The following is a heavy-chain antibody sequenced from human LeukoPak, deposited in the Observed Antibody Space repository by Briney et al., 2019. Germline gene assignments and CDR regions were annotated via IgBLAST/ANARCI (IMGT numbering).Heavy chain of an antibody. CDR1: GGTFSSYA. V-gene: IGHV1-69*13. J-gene: IGHJ3*02. Sequence: SVKVSCKASGGTFSSYALSWVRQAPGQGLEWMGGIIPIFGTKNYAQTFQGRVTITADESTSTAYMELSSLRSEDTAVYYCARRRSYYDSSGYTFDIWGQGTMVIVSS. CDR3: ARRRSYYDSSGYTFDI. D-gene: IGHD3-22*01. CDR2: IIPIFGTK.